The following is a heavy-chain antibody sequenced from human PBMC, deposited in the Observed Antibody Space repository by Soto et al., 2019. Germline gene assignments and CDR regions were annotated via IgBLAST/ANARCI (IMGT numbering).Heavy chain of an antibody. CDR3: ARDQYSGYQFDS. Sequence: TLSLTCAVSGGSISSGNYFWSWIRQRPGKGLEWVGYIYHSGSTYYNPSLRSRVSLSVDTSNNRFSLKLSSVTAADTAVYFCARDQYSGYQFDSWGQGALVTVSS. CDR2: IYHSGST. CDR1: GGSISSGNYF. J-gene: IGHJ4*02. V-gene: IGHV4-31*11. D-gene: IGHD5-12*01.